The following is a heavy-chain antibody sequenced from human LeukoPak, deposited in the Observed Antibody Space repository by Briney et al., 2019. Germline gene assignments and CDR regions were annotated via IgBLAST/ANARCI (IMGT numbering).Heavy chain of an antibody. CDR1: GFTFSSYG. J-gene: IGHJ4*02. V-gene: IGHV3-21*01. CDR3: AADGAGTPELLDY. Sequence: GGSLRLSCAASGFTFSSYGMNWVRQAPGKGLEWVSSITSSSSYIYYADSVKGRFTISRDNAKNSLYLQMNSLRAEDTAVYYCAADGAGTPELLDYWGQGTLVTVSS. CDR2: ITSSSSYI. D-gene: IGHD3-10*01.